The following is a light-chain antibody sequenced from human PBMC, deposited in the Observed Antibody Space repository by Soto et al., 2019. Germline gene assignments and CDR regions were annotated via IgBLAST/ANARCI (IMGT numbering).Light chain of an antibody. CDR3: QHYNSYSEA. CDR2: AAS. Sequence: DIQMTQSPSTLSASVGDTVTITCRASQRMSGWLAWHQQKPGKAPKLLIYAASTLQSGVPSRFSGSGSGTEFTLTISSLQPDDFATYYCQHYNSYSEAFGQGTKVDIK. V-gene: IGKV1-5*01. CDR1: QRMSGW. J-gene: IGKJ1*01.